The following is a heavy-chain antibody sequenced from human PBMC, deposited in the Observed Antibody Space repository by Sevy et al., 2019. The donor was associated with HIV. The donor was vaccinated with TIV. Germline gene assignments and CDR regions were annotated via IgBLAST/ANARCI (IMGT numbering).Heavy chain of an antibody. Sequence: GGSLRLSCAASGFTFDDYAIHWVRQAPGKGLEWVSGISWNSGSIDYADSVKGRFTISRDNAKNSLNLKMNSLRAEDTALYYCAKGAGQWLGDAFDIWGQGTMVTVSS. J-gene: IGHJ3*02. CDR2: ISWNSGSI. D-gene: IGHD6-19*01. CDR3: AKGAGQWLGDAFDI. CDR1: GFTFDDYA. V-gene: IGHV3-9*01.